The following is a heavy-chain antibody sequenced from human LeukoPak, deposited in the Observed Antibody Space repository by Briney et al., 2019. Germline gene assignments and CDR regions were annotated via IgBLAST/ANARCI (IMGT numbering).Heavy chain of an antibody. J-gene: IGHJ5*02. CDR3: ARHFKHARSGTQHWFDP. CDR2: INHSGNN. CDR1: GGSFSGYY. D-gene: IGHD1-14*01. V-gene: IGHV4-34*01. Sequence: PSETLSLTCAVYGGSFSGYYWSWIRQPPGKGLEWIGEINHSGNNNYNPSLKSRVTISVDPSKNQFSLKLSSVTAADTAVYYCARHFKHARSGTQHWFDPWGQGTLVTVSS.